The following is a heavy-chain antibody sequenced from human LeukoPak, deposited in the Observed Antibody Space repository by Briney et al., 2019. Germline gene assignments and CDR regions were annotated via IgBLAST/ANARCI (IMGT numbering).Heavy chain of an antibody. Sequence: GGSLRLSCAASGFTFSNSDMNWVRQAPGKGLEWVSGVSWNGSRTHYADSVKGRFIISRDNSRNFLYQQMNSLRPEDMAVYYCVRNYGDYRLLPRGNWFDPWGQGTLVTVSS. D-gene: IGHD4-17*01. CDR3: VRNYGDYRLLPRGNWFDP. J-gene: IGHJ5*02. CDR2: VSWNGSRT. CDR1: GFTFSNSD. V-gene: IGHV3-19*01.